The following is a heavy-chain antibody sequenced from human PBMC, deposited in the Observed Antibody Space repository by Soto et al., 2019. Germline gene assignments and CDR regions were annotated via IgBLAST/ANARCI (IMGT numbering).Heavy chain of an antibody. CDR1: GFTFSSYA. D-gene: IGHD1-26*01. CDR3: AKPYQIGMRGRTPSYYMDV. J-gene: IGHJ6*03. V-gene: IGHV3-23*01. Sequence: GGSLRLSCAASGFTFSSYAMSWVRQAPGKGLEWVSAISGSGGSTYYADSVKGRFTISRDNSKNTLYLQMNSLRAEDTAVYYCAKPYQIGMRGRTPSYYMDVWGKGTTVTVSS. CDR2: ISGSGGST.